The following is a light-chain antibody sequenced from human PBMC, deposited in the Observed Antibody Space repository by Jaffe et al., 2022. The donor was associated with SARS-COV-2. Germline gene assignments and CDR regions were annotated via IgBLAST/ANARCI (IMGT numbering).Light chain of an antibody. Sequence: QSVLTQPPSVSGTPGQSVTISCSGSSSNIGSCTVNWYQHLPGTAPRLLIYTNNHRPSGVPDRFSGSRSGTSASLAISGLQSEDEADYYCAAWDHALSENVFGSGTKVTVL. J-gene: IGLJ1*01. CDR1: SSNIGSCT. V-gene: IGLV1-44*01. CDR3: AAWDHALSENV. CDR2: TNN.